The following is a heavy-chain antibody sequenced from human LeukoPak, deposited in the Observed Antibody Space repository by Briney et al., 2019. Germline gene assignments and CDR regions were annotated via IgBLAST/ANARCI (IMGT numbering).Heavy chain of an antibody. CDR1: GGSISGTNW. D-gene: IGHD1-26*01. J-gene: IGHJ4*02. CDR3: SRESGPFCPFGY. Sequence: SGTLSLTCGVSGGSISGTNWWSWVRQPPGQGLEWIGEISLAGQTNYNPSLNGRVTMSLDKSSNQLSLHLTSVTAADTATYYCSRESGPFCPFGYWGQGTLVIVSS. CDR2: ISLAGQT. V-gene: IGHV4-4*02.